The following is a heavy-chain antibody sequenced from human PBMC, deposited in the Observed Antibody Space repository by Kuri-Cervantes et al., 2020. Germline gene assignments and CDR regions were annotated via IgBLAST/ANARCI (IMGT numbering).Heavy chain of an antibody. Sequence: SQTLSLTCAVSGYSISSGYYWGWIRQPPGKGLEWIGSIHHSGSTYYNPSLKSRVTISVDTSKNQFSLNLSSVTAADTAEYYCAREGYYWGQGTLVTVSS. CDR1: GYSISSGYY. V-gene: IGHV4-38-2*02. J-gene: IGHJ4*02. CDR2: IHHSGST. CDR3: AREGYY.